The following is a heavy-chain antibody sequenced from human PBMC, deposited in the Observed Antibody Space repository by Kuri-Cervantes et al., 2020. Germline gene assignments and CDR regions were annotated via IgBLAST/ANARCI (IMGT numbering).Heavy chain of an antibody. CDR1: GYTLTELS. CDR3: VRMGSGSYAQLHPYYYYYYGMDV. CDR2: FDPEDGET. Sequence: ASVKVSCKVSGYTLTELSMHWVRQAPGKGLEWMGGFDPEDGETIYAQKFQGRVTMTEDTSTDTAYMELSSLRSEDTAVYYCVRMGSGSYAQLHPYYYYYYGMDVWGQGTTVTVSS. J-gene: IGHJ6*02. D-gene: IGHD3-10*01. V-gene: IGHV1-24*01.